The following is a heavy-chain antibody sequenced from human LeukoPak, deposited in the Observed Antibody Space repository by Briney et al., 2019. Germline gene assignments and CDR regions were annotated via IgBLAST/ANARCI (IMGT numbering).Heavy chain of an antibody. J-gene: IGHJ4*02. CDR3: ARIAAAGSTSFDY. Sequence: SETLSLTCTVSGGSISSGGYYWSWIRQPPGKGLEWIGYIYHSGSTYYNPSLKSRVTISVDRSKNQFSLKLSSVTAADTAVYYCARIAAAGSTSFDYWGQGALVTVSS. D-gene: IGHD6-13*01. V-gene: IGHV4-30-2*01. CDR2: IYHSGST. CDR1: GGSISSGGYY.